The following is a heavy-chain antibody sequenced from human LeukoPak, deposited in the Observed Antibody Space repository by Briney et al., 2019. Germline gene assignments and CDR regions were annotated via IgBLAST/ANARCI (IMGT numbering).Heavy chain of an antibody. CDR3: ARLGPYDFWSGYPWFDP. J-gene: IGHJ5*02. CDR2: INHSGST. D-gene: IGHD3-3*01. Sequence: TSETLSLTCAVYGGSFSGYYWSWIRQPPGKGLEWIGEINHSGSTNYNPSLKSRVTISVGTSKNQFSLKLSSVTAADTAVYYCARLGPYDFWSGYPWFDPWGQGTLVTVSS. CDR1: GGSFSGYY. V-gene: IGHV4-34*01.